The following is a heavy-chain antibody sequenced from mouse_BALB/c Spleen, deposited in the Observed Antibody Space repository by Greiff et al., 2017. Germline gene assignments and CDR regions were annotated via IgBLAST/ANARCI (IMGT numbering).Heavy chain of an antibody. D-gene: IGHD1-1*01. Sequence: EVNVVESGGGLVQPGGSRKLSCAASGFTFSSFGMHWVRQAPEKGLEWVAYISSGSSTIYYADTVKGRFTISRDNPKNTLFLQMTSLRSEDTAMYYCARSNLLRYYFDYWGQGTTLTVSS. V-gene: IGHV5-17*02. CDR3: ARSNLLRYYFDY. CDR2: ISSGSSTI. CDR1: GFTFSSFG. J-gene: IGHJ2*01.